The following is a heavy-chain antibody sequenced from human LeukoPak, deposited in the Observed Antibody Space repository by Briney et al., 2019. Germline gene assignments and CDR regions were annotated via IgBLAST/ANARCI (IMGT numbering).Heavy chain of an antibody. D-gene: IGHD3-22*01. J-gene: IGHJ3*02. CDR1: GHTFTGYY. Sequence: ASVKVSCKASGHTFTGYYMHWVRQAPGQGLEWMGWINPNSGGTNYAQKFQGRVTMTRDTSISTAYMELSRLRSDDTAVYYCARGRRQQTYYYDSSGYDDFDIWGQGTMVTVSS. CDR2: INPNSGGT. V-gene: IGHV1-2*02. CDR3: ARGRRQQTYYYDSSGYDDFDI.